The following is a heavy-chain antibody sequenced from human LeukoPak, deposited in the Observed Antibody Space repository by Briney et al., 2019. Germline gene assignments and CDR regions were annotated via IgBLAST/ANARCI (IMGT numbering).Heavy chain of an antibody. CDR2: IYHSGST. CDR3: ARDVGGDYYFDY. CDR1: GYSISSGYY. J-gene: IGHJ4*02. Sequence: PSETLSLTCAVSGYSISSGYYWGWIRQPPGKGLEWIGSIYHSGSTYSNPSLKSRVTISVDTSKNQFSLKLSSVTAADTAVYYCARDVGGDYYFDYWGQGTLVTVSS. V-gene: IGHV4-38-2*02. D-gene: IGHD4-17*01.